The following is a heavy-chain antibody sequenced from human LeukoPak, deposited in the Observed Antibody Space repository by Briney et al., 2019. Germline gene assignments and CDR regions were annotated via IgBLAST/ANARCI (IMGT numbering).Heavy chain of an antibody. Sequence: SETLSLTCTVSGGSISSYYWSWIRQPPGKGLEWIGYLYYSGSTNYNPSLKSRVTIAVDTSKNQFSLKLSSVTAADMAVYYCATTCGTTYAARYGMDVWGQGTTVTGSS. CDR1: GGSISSYY. CDR2: LYYSGST. J-gene: IGHJ6*02. V-gene: IGHV4-59*08. D-gene: IGHD1-1*01. CDR3: ATTCGTTYAARYGMDV.